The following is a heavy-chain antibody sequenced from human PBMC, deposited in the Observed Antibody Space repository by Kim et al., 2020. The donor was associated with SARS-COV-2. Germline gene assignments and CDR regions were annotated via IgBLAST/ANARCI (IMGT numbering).Heavy chain of an antibody. Sequence: GGSLRLSCAASGFIFSNYGMSWVRRAPGKGLEWVSDISGSGGSTHYADPVRGRFTISIDNSKNTRYLQLHSMRAEDTAVYYCARDLGVGARKVGFDYWGQGTLVTVSS. CDR2: ISGSGGST. CDR1: GFIFSNYG. V-gene: IGHV3-23*01. CDR3: ARDLGVGARKVGFDY. D-gene: IGHD1-26*01. J-gene: IGHJ4*02.